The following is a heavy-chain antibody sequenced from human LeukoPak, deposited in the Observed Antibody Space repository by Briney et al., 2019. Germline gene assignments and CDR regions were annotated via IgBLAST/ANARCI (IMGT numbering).Heavy chain of an antibody. V-gene: IGHV5-51*01. Sequence: GESLQISCKGSGSFFTSYWIGWVRQMPGKGLEWMGIIYPGDSDTRYSPSFQGQVTISADKSISTAYLQWSSLKASDTAMYYCASGVYCSGGSCSRDWYYGMDVWGQGTTVTVSS. D-gene: IGHD2-15*01. CDR2: IYPGDSDT. J-gene: IGHJ6*02. CDR3: ASGVYCSGGSCSRDWYYGMDV. CDR1: GSFFTSYW.